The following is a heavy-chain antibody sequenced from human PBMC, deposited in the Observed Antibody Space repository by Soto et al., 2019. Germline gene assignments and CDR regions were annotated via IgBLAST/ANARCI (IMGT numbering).Heavy chain of an antibody. CDR2: ISGSGGST. D-gene: IGHD6-6*01. CDR3: AKDRIAARPSPYGMDV. J-gene: IGHJ6*02. CDR1: GFTFSSYA. V-gene: IGHV3-23*01. Sequence: GGSLRLSPAASGFTFSSYAMSWVRQAPGKGLEWVSAISGSGGSTYYADSVKGRFTISRDNSKNTLYLQMNSLRAEDTAVYYCAKDRIAARPSPYGMDVWGQGTTVTVSS.